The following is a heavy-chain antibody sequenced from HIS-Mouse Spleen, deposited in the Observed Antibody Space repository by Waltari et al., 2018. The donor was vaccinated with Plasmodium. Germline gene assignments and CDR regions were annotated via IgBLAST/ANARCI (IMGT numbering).Heavy chain of an antibody. D-gene: IGHD3-3*01. V-gene: IGHV4-39*01. J-gene: IGHJ4*02. CDR1: GGSISSSSYY. CDR2: IYYSGST. Sequence: QLQLQESGPGLVKPSETLSLTCTVYGGSISSSSYYWGWIRQPPGKGLEWIGSIYYSGSTYYNPSLKSRVTISVDTSKNQFSLKLSSVTAADTAVYYCARQLAYYDFWSGYSRGYYFDYWGQGTLVTVSS. CDR3: ARQLAYYDFWSGYSRGYYFDY.